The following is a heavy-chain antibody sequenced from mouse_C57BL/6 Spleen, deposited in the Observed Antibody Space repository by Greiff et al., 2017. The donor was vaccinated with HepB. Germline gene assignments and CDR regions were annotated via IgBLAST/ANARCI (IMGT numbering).Heavy chain of an antibody. CDR2: IDPSDSET. CDR1: GYTFTSYW. Sequence: VKLQQPGAELVRPGSSVKLSCKASGYTFTSYWMHWVKQRPIQGLEWIGNIDPSDSETHYNQKFKDKATLTVDKSSSTAYMQLSSLTSEDSAVYYCARSGGYQEYFDVWGTGTTVTVSS. V-gene: IGHV1-52*01. CDR3: ARSGGYQEYFDV. J-gene: IGHJ1*03. D-gene: IGHD2-14*01.